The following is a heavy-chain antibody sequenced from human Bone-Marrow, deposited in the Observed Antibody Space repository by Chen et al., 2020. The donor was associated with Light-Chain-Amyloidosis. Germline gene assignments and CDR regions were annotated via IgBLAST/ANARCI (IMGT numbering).Heavy chain of an antibody. J-gene: IGHJ1*01. CDR3: VRSRYSAGPFEV. CDR1: GDSITSSTDY. Sequence: QVQLQLSGPGLVKPSETLFLKCSVSGDSITSSTDYWGWIRQPPGKGLEYIAGIYSSGSSYYKPSLKSRVTISVDTSKNRFSLWLTPATAADTAVYYCVRSRYSAGPFEVWGQGSLVTVSS. V-gene: IGHV4-39*07. CDR2: IYSSGSS. D-gene: IGHD1-26*01.